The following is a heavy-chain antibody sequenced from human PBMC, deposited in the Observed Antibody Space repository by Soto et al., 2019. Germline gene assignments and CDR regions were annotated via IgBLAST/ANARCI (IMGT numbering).Heavy chain of an antibody. CDR1: GFTFSSYS. V-gene: IGHV3-21*01. Sequence: EVQLVESGGGLVKPGGSLRLSCAASGFTFSSYSMTWVRQAPGKGLEWVSSISSSSSYIYYADSVKGRFTISRDNAKNSLYLQMNSLRAEDTAVYYCANLQRWDPFDIWGQGTMVTVSS. D-gene: IGHD4-4*01. CDR2: ISSSSSYI. CDR3: ANLQRWDPFDI. J-gene: IGHJ3*02.